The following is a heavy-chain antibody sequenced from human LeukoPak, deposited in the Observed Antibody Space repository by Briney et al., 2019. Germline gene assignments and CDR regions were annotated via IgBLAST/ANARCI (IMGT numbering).Heavy chain of an antibody. CDR1: GGSMTSFTYW. Sequence: SETLSLTCSVSGGSMTSFTYWWGWIRQPPGKGLEWIGNIYSSGNTYYIPSLKSRLTMSVDTSQNLFSLKLTSVTAADTAICYCATRREGYTYFDYWGKGALVTVSS. J-gene: IGHJ4*02. D-gene: IGHD5-24*01. V-gene: IGHV4-39*01. CDR2: IYSSGNT. CDR3: ATRREGYTYFDY.